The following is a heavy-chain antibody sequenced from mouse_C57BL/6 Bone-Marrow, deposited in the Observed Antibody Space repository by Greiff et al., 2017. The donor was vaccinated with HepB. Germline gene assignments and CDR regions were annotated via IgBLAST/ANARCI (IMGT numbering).Heavy chain of an antibody. D-gene: IGHD1-1*01. CDR3: TRGITTVVPDY. V-gene: IGHV1-5*01. CDR2: IYPGNSDT. CDR1: GYTFTSHW. J-gene: IGHJ2*01. Sequence: VQLQQSGTVLARPGASVKMSCKTSGYTFTSHWMHWVKQRPGQGLEWIGAIYPGNSDTSYNQKFKGKAKLTAVTSASTAYMELSSLTNEDSAVYYCTRGITTVVPDYWGQGTTLTVSS.